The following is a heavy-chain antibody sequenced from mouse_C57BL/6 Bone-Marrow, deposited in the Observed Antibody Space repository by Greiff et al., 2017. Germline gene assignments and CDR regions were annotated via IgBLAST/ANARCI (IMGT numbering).Heavy chain of an antibody. V-gene: IGHV10-1*01. J-gene: IGHJ3*01. Sequence: EVQLVESGGGLVQPTGSLKLSCAASGFSFNTYAMNWVRQAPGQGLEWVARIRSKSNNYATYYADSVKDRFTISRDDSESMLYLQMNNLKTEDTAMYYCVRDSSGPFAYWGQGTLVTVAA. D-gene: IGHD3-2*02. CDR2: IRSKSNNYAT. CDR1: GFSFNTYA. CDR3: VRDSSGPFAY.